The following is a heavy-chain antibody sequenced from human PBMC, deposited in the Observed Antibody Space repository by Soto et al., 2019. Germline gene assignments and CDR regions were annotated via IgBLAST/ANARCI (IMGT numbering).Heavy chain of an antibody. V-gene: IGHV4-61*01. D-gene: IGHD1-26*01. CDR2: ISHSGLT. CDR1: HGSISLDRFY. Sequence: QVELQESGPGLVKPSETLSLTCTVSHGSISLDRFYWTWIRQPPGKGLEWIGYISHSGLTKYHPSLETRVTISVDSSNNQFSLKLKSVTAADTAVYYCAREFSSAHITYFDFWGQGTLVSVSS. J-gene: IGHJ4*02. CDR3: AREFSSAHITYFDF.